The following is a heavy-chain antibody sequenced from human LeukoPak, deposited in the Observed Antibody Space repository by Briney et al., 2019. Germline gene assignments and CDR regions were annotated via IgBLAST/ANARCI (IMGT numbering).Heavy chain of an antibody. CDR3: ARGRIVVVPAAIFDY. V-gene: IGHV4-34*01. CDR2: INHSGST. J-gene: IGHJ4*02. CDR1: GGSFSGYY. D-gene: IGHD2-2*02. Sequence: KASETLSLTCTLYGGSFSGYYWSWIRQPPGKGLEWIGEINHSGSTNYNPSLKSRVTISVDTSKNQFFLKLSSVTAADTAVYYCARGRIVVVPAAIFDYWGQGTLVTVSS.